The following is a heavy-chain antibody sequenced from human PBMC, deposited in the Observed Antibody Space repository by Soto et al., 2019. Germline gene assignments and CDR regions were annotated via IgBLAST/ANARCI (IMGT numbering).Heavy chain of an antibody. CDR2: ISSSGSTI. Sequence: DYDGSWISQAPGKGLEWVSYISSSGSTIYYADSVKGRFTISMDNAKNSLYLQMNSLRAEDTAVYYCARDRTHIVLMVSASRGAFDIWGQGPLVTGPS. CDR1: DYD. D-gene: IGHD2-8*01. CDR3: ARDRTHIVLMVSASRGAFDI. J-gene: IGHJ3*02. V-gene: IGHV3-11*01.